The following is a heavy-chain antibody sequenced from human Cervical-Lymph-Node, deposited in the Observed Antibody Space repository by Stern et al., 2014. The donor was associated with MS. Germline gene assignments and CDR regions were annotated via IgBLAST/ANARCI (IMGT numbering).Heavy chain of an antibody. J-gene: IGHJ4*02. CDR3: TRRFKYSSWDS. D-gene: IGHD6-19*01. V-gene: IGHV4-61*03. CDR1: GESVGSGSYY. Sequence: QVQLQESGPGLVKPSETLSLTCTVSGESVGSGSYYWSWIRQPPGKGLEWIGDIYYSVITDYSPSLKGRVTISVDTSNNHFFLNLRSVTTADTAVYYCTRRFKYSSWDSWGQGALVTVSS. CDR2: IYYSVIT.